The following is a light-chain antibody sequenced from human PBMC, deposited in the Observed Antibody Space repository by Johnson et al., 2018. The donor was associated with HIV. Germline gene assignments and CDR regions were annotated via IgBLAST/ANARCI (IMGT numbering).Light chain of an antibody. J-gene: IGLJ1*01. Sequence: SVLTQPPSVSAAPGQKVTISCSGSSSNIGNNYVSWYQQLPGTAPKLLIYDNNKRPSGIPNRFSGSKSGTSATLGITGLQTGDEADYYCGTWDSSLSAEVFGTVTKVTVL. CDR1: SSNIGNNY. CDR2: DNN. V-gene: IGLV1-51*01. CDR3: GTWDSSLSAEV.